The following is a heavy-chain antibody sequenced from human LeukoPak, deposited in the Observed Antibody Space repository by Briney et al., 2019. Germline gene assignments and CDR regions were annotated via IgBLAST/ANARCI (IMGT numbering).Heavy chain of an antibody. J-gene: IGHJ4*02. CDR2: ISSSSSYI. D-gene: IGHD2-2*01. Sequence: PGGSLRLSCAASGFTFSSYSMNWVREAPGRGLEWVSSISSSSSYIYYADSVKGRFTISRDNAKNSLYMQMNSLRAEDTAVYYCARAPPYCSSTSCTSDYWGQGTLVTVSS. CDR1: GFTFSSYS. V-gene: IGHV3-21*01. CDR3: ARAPPYCSSTSCTSDY.